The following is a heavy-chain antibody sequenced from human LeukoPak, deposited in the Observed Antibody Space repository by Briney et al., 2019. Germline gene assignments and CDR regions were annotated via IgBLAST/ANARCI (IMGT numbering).Heavy chain of an antibody. Sequence: ASVKVSCKASGYTFTSYYMHWVRQAPGQGHEWMGIINPSGGSTSYAQKFQGRVTMTRDTSTSTVYMELSSLRSEDTAVYYCARGSRRIAAAGTNWFDPWGQGTLVTVSS. J-gene: IGHJ5*02. CDR2: INPSGGST. V-gene: IGHV1-46*01. CDR1: GYTFTSYY. CDR3: ARGSRRIAAAGTNWFDP. D-gene: IGHD6-13*01.